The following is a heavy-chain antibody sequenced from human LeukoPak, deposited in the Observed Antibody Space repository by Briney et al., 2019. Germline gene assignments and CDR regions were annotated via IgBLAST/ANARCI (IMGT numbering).Heavy chain of an antibody. D-gene: IGHD1-26*01. Sequence: GGSLRLSCAASGFAFRDYYMAWIRQAPGKGPGWVTYISSSGSTTYYADSVKGRFTTSRDNAKNTLYLQMQSLRADDTAVYYCARDGSGSPDCWGQGTLVTVSS. J-gene: IGHJ4*02. CDR1: GFAFRDYY. V-gene: IGHV3-11*01. CDR3: ARDGSGSPDC. CDR2: ISSSGSTT.